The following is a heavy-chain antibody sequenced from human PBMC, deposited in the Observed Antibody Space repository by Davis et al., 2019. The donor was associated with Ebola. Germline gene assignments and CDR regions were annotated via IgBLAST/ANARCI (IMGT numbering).Heavy chain of an antibody. CDR1: GGSISSYY. CDR3: ARRLAAAGYDAFDI. CDR2: IYYSGST. D-gene: IGHD6-13*01. V-gene: IGHV4-59*08. J-gene: IGHJ3*02. Sequence: MPSETLSLTCTVSGGSISSYYWIWIRQPPGKGLEWIGYIYYSGSTNYNPSLKSRVTISVDTSKNQFSLRLSSVTAADTAVYYCARRLAAAGYDAFDIWGQGTMVTVSS.